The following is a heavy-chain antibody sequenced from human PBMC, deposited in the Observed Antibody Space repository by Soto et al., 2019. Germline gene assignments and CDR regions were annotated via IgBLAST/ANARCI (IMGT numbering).Heavy chain of an antibody. CDR2: IYYTGTT. CDR1: GGSISSSGYY. J-gene: IGHJ1*01. D-gene: IGHD3-22*01. V-gene: IGHV4-39*01. Sequence: PSETLSLTCAVSGGSISSSGYYWFWIRHPPGKGLEWVGTIYYTGTTYYNPSLKTRLTISVDTSKNQFSLKLSSVTAADTAVYFCARYYDSSDRPYFHHWGQGMLVTVSS. CDR3: ARYYDSSDRPYFHH.